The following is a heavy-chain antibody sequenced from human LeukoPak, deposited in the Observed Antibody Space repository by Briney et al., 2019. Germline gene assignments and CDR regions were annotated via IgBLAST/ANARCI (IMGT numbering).Heavy chain of an antibody. Sequence: PGGSLRLSCAASGFTLSSNWMTWVRQAPGKGLEWVANIKQDGSEKYYVDSVKGRFTISRDNAKNSLYLQMNRLRAEDTAVYYCARGRYSSTWLDYWGQGTLVTVSS. CDR2: IKQDGSEK. J-gene: IGHJ4*02. CDR3: ARGRYSSTWLDY. V-gene: IGHV3-7*01. D-gene: IGHD6-13*01. CDR1: GFTLSSNW.